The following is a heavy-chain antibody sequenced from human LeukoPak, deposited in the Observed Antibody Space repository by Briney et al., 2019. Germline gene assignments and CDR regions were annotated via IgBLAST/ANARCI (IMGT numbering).Heavy chain of an antibody. Sequence: SETLSLTCSVSGGSISPYYWSWIRQPPGKGLEWIGYIYYSGTTNYNPSLQSRVTISVATSRNQFSLKLSSVTAADTALYYCARDRASAGGFDYWGQGTLVTVSS. CDR3: ARDRASAGGFDY. CDR2: IYYSGTT. J-gene: IGHJ4*02. D-gene: IGHD2-15*01. CDR1: GGSISPYY. V-gene: IGHV4-59*01.